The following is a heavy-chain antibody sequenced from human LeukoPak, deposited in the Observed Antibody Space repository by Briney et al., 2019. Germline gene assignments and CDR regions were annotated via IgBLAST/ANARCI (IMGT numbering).Heavy chain of an antibody. CDR1: GGSINSYY. V-gene: IGHV4-59*01. J-gene: IGHJ5*02. Sequence: SETLSLTCTVSGGSINSYYWSWIRQPPGKGLEWIGYIYYSGSTEYNPSLKSRVTISVDTSKNQFSLKMSSVPAADTAVYYCARARDGHINNWFDPWGQGTLVTVSS. CDR2: IYYSGST. CDR3: ARARDGHINNWFDP. D-gene: IGHD5-24*01.